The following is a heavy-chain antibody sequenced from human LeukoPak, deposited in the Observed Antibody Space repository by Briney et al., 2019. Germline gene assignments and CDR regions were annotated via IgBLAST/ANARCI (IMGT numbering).Heavy chain of an antibody. CDR2: ISAYNGNT. Sequence: ASVKVSCKASGYTFTSYGISWVRQAPGQGLEWMGWISAYNGNTNYAQKLQGRVTVTTDTSTSTAYMELRSLRSDDTAVYYCARERKWNGRNYYYYGMDVWGQGTTVTVSS. V-gene: IGHV1-18*01. J-gene: IGHJ6*02. CDR1: GYTFTSYG. D-gene: IGHD1-26*01. CDR3: ARERKWNGRNYYYYGMDV.